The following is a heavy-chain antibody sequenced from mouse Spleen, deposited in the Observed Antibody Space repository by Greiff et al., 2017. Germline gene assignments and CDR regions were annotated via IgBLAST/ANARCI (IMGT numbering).Heavy chain of an antibody. CDR2: IDPANGNT. J-gene: IGHJ4*01. CDR3: ARGDVDAMDY. CDR1: GFTIKNTY. Sequence: VQLQQSVAELVRPGASVKLSCTASGFTIKNTYMHWVKQRPEQGLEWIGRIDPANGNTKYAPKFQGKATLTVDTSSSTAYMELHSLTSEDSAVYFCARGDVDAMDYWGQGTSVTVSS. V-gene: IGHV14-3*01. D-gene: IGHD3-3*01.